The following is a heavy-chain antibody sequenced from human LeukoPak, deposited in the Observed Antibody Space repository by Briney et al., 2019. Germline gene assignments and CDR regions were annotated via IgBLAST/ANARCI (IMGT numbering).Heavy chain of an antibody. CDR2: ISYDGSNK. V-gene: IGHV3-30*14. CDR1: GFTFSSYA. Sequence: GGSLRLSCAASGFTFSSYAMHWVRQAPGKGLEWVSVISYDGSNKYYADSVKGRFTISRDNSKTTLYLQMNSLRAEDTAVYYCAKASASGWTVGYYFDYWGQGTLVTASS. J-gene: IGHJ4*02. CDR3: AKASASGWTVGYYFDY. D-gene: IGHD6-19*01.